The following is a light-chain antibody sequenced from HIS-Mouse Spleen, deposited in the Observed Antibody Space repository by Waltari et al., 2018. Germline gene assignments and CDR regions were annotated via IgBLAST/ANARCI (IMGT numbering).Light chain of an antibody. Sequence: QSALTQPASVSGSPGQSITIPCTGTSSAVGGYHYVSWYQHHPGKAPKLLLYDVSNRPSGFSNRFSGSKSGNTASLTISGLQAEDEADYYCSSYTSSSTLVFGTGTKVTVL. V-gene: IGLV2-14*03. CDR3: SSYTSSSTLV. J-gene: IGLJ1*01. CDR2: DVS. CDR1: SSAVGGYHY.